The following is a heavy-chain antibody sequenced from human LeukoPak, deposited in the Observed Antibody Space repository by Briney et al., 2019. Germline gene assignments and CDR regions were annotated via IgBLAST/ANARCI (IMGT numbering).Heavy chain of an antibody. CDR2: IYPGDSHT. CDR1: GYSFTTFW. CDR3: ARLISSSSFDY. Sequence: GESLKISCKGSGYSFTTFWIAWVRQMPGKGLESMGIIYPGDSHTRYSPSFQGQVTISVDKSISAAYLQWSSLQASDTAMYYCARLISSSSFDYWGQGTLVTVSS. J-gene: IGHJ4*02. D-gene: IGHD6-6*01. V-gene: IGHV5-51*01.